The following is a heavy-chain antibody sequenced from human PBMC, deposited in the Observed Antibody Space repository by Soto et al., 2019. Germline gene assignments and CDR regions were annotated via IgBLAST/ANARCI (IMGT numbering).Heavy chain of an antibody. CDR2: ITDSGGAT. V-gene: IGHV3-23*01. J-gene: IGHJ4*02. CDR3: ARAIGPTLFDY. D-gene: IGHD3-22*01. Sequence: PGGSLRLSCAASGFTFSTYSMSWVRQAPAKGLEWVSAITDSGGATYYADSVKGRFTMSRDNSKNTLYLQMNSLRAGDTAIYFCARAIGPTLFDYWGQGTLVTVSS. CDR1: GFTFSTYS.